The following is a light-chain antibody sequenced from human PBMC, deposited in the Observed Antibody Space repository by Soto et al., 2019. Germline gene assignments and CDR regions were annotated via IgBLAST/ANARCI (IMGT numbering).Light chain of an antibody. CDR2: GDV. CDR1: SSDFGGHT. Sequence: QSVLTQPPSGSGPPGQGFAISFSGTSSDFGGHTLIWYQQLHGTAPKLLIIGDVNRPSGIPDRFSGAKSGTSASLAISGLHSDDGVDDYCASWYDRWNGPVFGGGTKLTVL. V-gene: IGLV1-44*01. J-gene: IGLJ3*02. CDR3: ASWYDRWNGPV.